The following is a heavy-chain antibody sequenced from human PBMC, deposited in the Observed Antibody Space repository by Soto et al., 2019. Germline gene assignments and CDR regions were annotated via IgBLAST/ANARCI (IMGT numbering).Heavy chain of an antibody. D-gene: IGHD6-13*01. CDR1: GYPFTSYG. J-gene: IGHJ6*02. CDR2: ISAYNGNT. Sequence: QVQLLQSGAQVKKPGASVTVSCKAPGYPFTSYGISWVRQAPGQGRERMGCISAYNGNTNYAQKLQGRVTMTTDTSTSTAYMELRSLRSDATAVYYCASFSIAADDPDGMDVWGQGTTVTVSS. CDR3: ASFSIAADDPDGMDV. V-gene: IGHV1-18*01.